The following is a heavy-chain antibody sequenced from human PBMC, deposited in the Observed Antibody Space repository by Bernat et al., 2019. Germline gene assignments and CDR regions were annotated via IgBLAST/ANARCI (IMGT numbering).Heavy chain of an antibody. CDR2: IYYSGST. J-gene: IGHJ4*02. Sequence: QLQLQESGPGLVKPSETLSLTCTVSGGSISSSSYYWGWIRQPPGKGLEWIGSIYYSGSTYYNPSLKSRVTMSVDTSKNQFSLKLSSVTAADTAVYYCASPMGPETGIVDYWGQGTLVTVSS. D-gene: IGHD1-14*01. V-gene: IGHV4-39*01. CDR1: GGSISSSSYY. CDR3: ASPMGPETGIVDY.